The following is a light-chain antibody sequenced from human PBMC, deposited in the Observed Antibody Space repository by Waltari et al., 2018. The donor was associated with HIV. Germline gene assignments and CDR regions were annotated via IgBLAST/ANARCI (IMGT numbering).Light chain of an antibody. CDR2: EVT. Sequence: QSALAQPASVSGSPGQTISISCTGVGSDIYKDVSWYQHRPGKVPKVIIYEVTNRPAGVSPLFSGSKSGNPASLTISGLQSEDEADYFCTSYLSSATPEFGGGTRLTVL. CDR1: GSDIYKD. CDR3: TSYLSSATPE. J-gene: IGLJ3*02. V-gene: IGLV2-14*01.